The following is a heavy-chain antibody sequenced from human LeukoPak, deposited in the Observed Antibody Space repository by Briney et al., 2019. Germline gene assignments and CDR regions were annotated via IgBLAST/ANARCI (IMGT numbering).Heavy chain of an antibody. D-gene: IGHD2-15*01. J-gene: IGHJ4*02. CDR3: ARGHCSGGSCHGGWLQFPLDY. Sequence: GGSLRLSCAASGFTFSSYAMHWVRQAPGKGLEWVAVISYDGSNKYYADSVKGRFTISRDNSKNTLYLQMNSLRAEDTAVYYCARGHCSGGSCHGGWLQFPLDYWGQGTLVTVSS. CDR2: ISYDGSNK. CDR1: GFTFSSYA. V-gene: IGHV3-30-3*01.